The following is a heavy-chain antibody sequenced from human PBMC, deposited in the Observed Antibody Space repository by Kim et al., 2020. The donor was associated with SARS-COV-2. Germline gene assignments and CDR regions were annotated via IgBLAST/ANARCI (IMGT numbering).Heavy chain of an antibody. CDR1: GFTVSSYA. D-gene: IGHD7-27*01. V-gene: IGHV3-23*01. Sequence: GGSLRLSCAASGFTVSSYAMTWVRQAPGKGLEWVSSISSVGNAYYADSLRGRFTISRDNSKNTLYLQMNSLRADDTAVYYCARGGLGTRGGIDYWGHGTLVTVSS. CDR2: ISSVGNA. J-gene: IGHJ4*01. CDR3: ARGGLGTRGGIDY.